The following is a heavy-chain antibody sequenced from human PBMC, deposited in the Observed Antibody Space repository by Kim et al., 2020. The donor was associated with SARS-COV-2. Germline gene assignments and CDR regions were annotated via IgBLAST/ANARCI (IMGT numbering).Heavy chain of an antibody. D-gene: IGHD3-10*01. CDR1: GFTFSKYW. V-gene: IGHV3-7*03. J-gene: IGHJ6*02. CDR3: ARVFAPTGYYHGMDV. Sequence: GGSLRLSCAASGFTFSKYWMSWVRQAPGKGLEWVANMNEDGSQKYYVDSVKGRFTISRDNAKSSLYLQMNSLRAEDTAVYYCARVFAPTGYYHGMDVWGQGTTVTVSS. CDR2: MNEDGSQK.